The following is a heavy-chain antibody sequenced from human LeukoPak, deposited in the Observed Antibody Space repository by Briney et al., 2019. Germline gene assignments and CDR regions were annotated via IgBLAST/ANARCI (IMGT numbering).Heavy chain of an antibody. CDR3: AREGGGYNNRGFDY. D-gene: IGHD5-24*01. CDR1: GFTFSSYA. CDR2: ISYDGSNK. V-gene: IGHV3-30*04. Sequence: TGGSLRLSCAASGFTFSSYAMHWVRQAPGKGLEWVAVISYDGSNKYYADSVKGRFTISRDNAKNSLYLQMNSLRAEDTAVYYCAREGGGYNNRGFDYWGQGTLVTVSS. J-gene: IGHJ4*02.